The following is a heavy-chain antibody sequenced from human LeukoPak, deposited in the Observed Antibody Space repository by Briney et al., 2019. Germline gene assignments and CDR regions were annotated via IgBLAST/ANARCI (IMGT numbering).Heavy chain of an antibody. CDR2: INHSGST. CDR3: ARGRGPGIAVAGRDYYYYYMDV. J-gene: IGHJ6*03. V-gene: IGHV4-39*07. CDR1: GGSISSGSYY. Sequence: SETLSLTCTVSGGSISSGSYYWSWIRQPPGKGLEWIGEINHSGSTNYNPSLKSRVTISVDTSKNQFSLKLSSVTAADTAVYYCARGRGPGIAVAGRDYYYYYMDVWGKGTTVTVSS. D-gene: IGHD6-19*01.